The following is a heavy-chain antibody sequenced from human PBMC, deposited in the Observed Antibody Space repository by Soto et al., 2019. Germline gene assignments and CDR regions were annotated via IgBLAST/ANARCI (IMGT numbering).Heavy chain of an antibody. J-gene: IGHJ4*02. Sequence: SETLSLTCTVSGGSISNYFWSWFRQPPGKGLEWVGFIYYNGSTQYNPSLKSRVTMSVDTSKNQFSLKLSSVTAADTAVYYCAREPSWSGYFEFWGQGALVTVS. D-gene: IGHD3-3*01. CDR3: AREPSWSGYFEF. V-gene: IGHV4-59*01. CDR1: GGSISNYF. CDR2: IYYNGST.